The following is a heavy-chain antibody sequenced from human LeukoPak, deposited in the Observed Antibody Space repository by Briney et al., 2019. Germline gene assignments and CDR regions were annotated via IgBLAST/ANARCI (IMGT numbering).Heavy chain of an antibody. CDR1: GGSFSGYY. Sequence: PSETLSLTCAVYGGSFSGYYWNWIRQPPGKGLEWIGEINHSGSTNYNPSLKSRVTISVDTSKNQFSLKLSSVTAADTAVYYCARGLYYYDSSGYYYWGQGTLVTVSS. V-gene: IGHV4-34*01. CDR2: INHSGST. CDR3: ARGLYYYDSSGYYY. J-gene: IGHJ4*02. D-gene: IGHD3-22*01.